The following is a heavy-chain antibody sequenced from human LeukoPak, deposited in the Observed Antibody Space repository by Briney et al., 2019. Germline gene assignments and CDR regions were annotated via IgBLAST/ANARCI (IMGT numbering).Heavy chain of an antibody. J-gene: IGHJ4*02. V-gene: IGHV1-8*01. CDR3: PRETSSRYFDY. Sequence: ASAKVSCKASGYTLTSYDIKWGRQATGRRLEWMGWMNTKSGRTGYAQTFQGRITINRKTSISTAYIELTRLRPQERPVIYFPRETSSRYFDYWGQGTLVTVSS. CDR1: GYTLTSYD. CDR2: MNTKSGRT.